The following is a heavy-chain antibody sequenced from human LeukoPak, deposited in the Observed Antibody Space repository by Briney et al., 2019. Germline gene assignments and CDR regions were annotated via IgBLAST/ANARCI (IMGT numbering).Heavy chain of an antibody. CDR2: ISAYNGNT. CDR3: ARDQAETIPQVRFCLD. V-gene: IGHV1-18*01. D-gene: IGHD3-9*01. Sequence: ASVKVSCKASGYTFTSYGISWVRQAPGQGLEWMGWISAYNGNTNYAQKLQGRVTMTTDTSTSTAYMDLRSLRSDDTAVYYCARDQAETIPQVRFCLDWGQGTLVTVSS. J-gene: IGHJ4*02. CDR1: GYTFTSYG.